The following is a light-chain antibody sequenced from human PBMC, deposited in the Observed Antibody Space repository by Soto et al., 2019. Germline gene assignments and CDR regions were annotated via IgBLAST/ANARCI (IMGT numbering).Light chain of an antibody. CDR1: QSFSSSY. CDR3: QKYGDSPT. Sequence: IVLTQSPGTLSLSPGERATLSCRASQSFSSSYLAWYQHKPGQAPRLLIYGTSSRATGVPDRFSGSGSGTDFTLTISRLEPEDFAVFYCQKYGDSPTFGGGTKVDIK. V-gene: IGKV3-20*01. J-gene: IGKJ4*01. CDR2: GTS.